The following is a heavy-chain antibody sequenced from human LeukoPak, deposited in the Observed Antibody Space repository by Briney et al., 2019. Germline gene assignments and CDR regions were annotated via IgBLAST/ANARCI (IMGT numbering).Heavy chain of an antibody. CDR1: GGSISSSGYS. V-gene: IGHV4-30-2*01. CDR2: IYHSGGT. CDR3: ARTVTTTHFDY. D-gene: IGHD4-11*01. J-gene: IGHJ4*02. Sequence: SETLSLTCAVSGGSISSSGYSWSWIRQTPGKGLEWIGYIYHSGGTYYNPSLKSRVTISVDRSSNQFSLKLTSVTAADTAVYYCARTVTTTHFDYWGQGALVTVSS.